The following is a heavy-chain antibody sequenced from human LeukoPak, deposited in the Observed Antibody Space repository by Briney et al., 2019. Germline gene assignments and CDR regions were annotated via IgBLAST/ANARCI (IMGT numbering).Heavy chain of an antibody. J-gene: IGHJ4*02. CDR2: ITTTDTTK. D-gene: IGHD4-17*01. V-gene: IGHV3-48*03. CDR3: VRLFGGVTTFDY. Sequence: GGSLRLSCAASGFTFSSYEMNWVRQGPGKGLEWISYITTTDTTKYYTDSVKGRFTISRDNAQDSLYLYMNSLSAEDTAVYYCVRLFGGVTTFDYWGQGTLVTVSS. CDR1: GFTFSSYE.